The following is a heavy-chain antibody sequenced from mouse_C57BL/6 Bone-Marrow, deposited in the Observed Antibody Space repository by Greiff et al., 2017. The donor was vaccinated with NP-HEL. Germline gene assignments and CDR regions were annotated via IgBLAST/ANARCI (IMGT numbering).Heavy chain of an antibody. CDR3: AREETAQATFIAY. Sequence: QVQLQQPGAELVKPGASVKLSCKASGYTFTSYWMHWVKQRPGQGLEWIGMIHPNSGSTNYNEKFKSKATLTVDKSSSTAYMQLSSLTSEDSAVYYCAREETAQATFIAYWGQGTLVTVSA. CDR2: IHPNSGST. V-gene: IGHV1-64*01. D-gene: IGHD3-2*02. CDR1: GYTFTSYW. J-gene: IGHJ3*01.